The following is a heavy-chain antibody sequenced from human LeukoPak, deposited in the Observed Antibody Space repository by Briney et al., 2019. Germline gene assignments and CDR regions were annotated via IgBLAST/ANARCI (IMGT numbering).Heavy chain of an antibody. CDR1: GYSFDKFG. V-gene: IGHV1-18*01. Sequence: ASVKVSCKASGYSFDKFGISWVRQAPGQGLEWMGWISAYSGKTDSAQKFQDRVTMTTDNSTSTAYLELRSLRADVTAVYFCVRVVSACGYPLEFDLWGQGTLVTVSS. CDR3: VRVVSACGYPLEFDL. D-gene: IGHD2-21*02. CDR2: ISAYSGKT. J-gene: IGHJ5*02.